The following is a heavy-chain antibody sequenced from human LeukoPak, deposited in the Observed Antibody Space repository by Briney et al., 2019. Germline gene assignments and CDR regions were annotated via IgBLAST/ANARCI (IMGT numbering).Heavy chain of an antibody. Sequence: KAGGSLRLSCAASGFTFSSYSMNWVRQAPGKGLEWVSSISSSSSYIYYADSVKGRFTISRDNAKNSLYLQMNSLRAEDTAVYYCARDKEGPLGMAPDAFDIWGQGTMVTVSS. D-gene: IGHD7-27*01. CDR3: ARDKEGPLGMAPDAFDI. CDR2: ISSSSSYI. CDR1: GFTFSSYS. V-gene: IGHV3-21*01. J-gene: IGHJ3*02.